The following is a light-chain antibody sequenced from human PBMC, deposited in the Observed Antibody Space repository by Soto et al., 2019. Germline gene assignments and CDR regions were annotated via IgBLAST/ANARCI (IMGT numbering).Light chain of an antibody. CDR1: SSNIGAGYD. CDR3: QSYDNSLNWV. Sequence: QSVLTQPPSVSGAPGQRVTIPCTGSSSNIGAGYDVHWFQQLPGTAPKLLIFANSNRPSGVPDRFSGSKSGTSASLAITGLQAEDEADYYCQSYDNSLNWVFGGGTKLTVL. CDR2: ANS. V-gene: IGLV1-40*01. J-gene: IGLJ3*02.